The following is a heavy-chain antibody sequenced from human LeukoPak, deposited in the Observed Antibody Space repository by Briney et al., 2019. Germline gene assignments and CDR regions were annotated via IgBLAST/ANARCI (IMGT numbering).Heavy chain of an antibody. Sequence: GASVKVSCKASGYTFTKYYMNWVRQAPGQGHEWMGIMHPTGDSTNYAQKFQGRVRLTRDTSTGTFYMELSSLTSEDTAVYYCARHDFDLPMIYSFFVHWGQGTLVTVSS. V-gene: IGHV1-46*01. CDR1: GYTFTKYY. D-gene: IGHD3-3*01. CDR2: MHPTGDST. CDR3: ARHDFDLPMIYSFFVH. J-gene: IGHJ5*02.